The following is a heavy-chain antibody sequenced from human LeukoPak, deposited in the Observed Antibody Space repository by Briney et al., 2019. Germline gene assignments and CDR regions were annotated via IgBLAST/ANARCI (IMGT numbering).Heavy chain of an antibody. V-gene: IGHV4-4*02. D-gene: IGHD3-22*01. Sequence: SGTLSLTCTVSGDSINSLDLWSWVRQPPGKGLEWIGEMYLSGTTHSNPSVKSRVTISIDKSKNQFFLNLSSVTAAGTAVYYCAGLVGRYSSGLYYYYFDYWGQGTLVTVSS. J-gene: IGHJ4*02. CDR2: MYLSGTT. CDR1: GDSINSLDL. CDR3: AGLVGRYSSGLYYYYFDY.